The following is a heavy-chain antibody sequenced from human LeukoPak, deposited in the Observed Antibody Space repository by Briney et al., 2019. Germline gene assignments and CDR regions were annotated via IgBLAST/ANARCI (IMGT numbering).Heavy chain of an antibody. V-gene: IGHV3-48*04. D-gene: IGHD6-19*01. J-gene: IGHJ4*02. CDR1: GSTFSSYG. CDR2: ISSSGSTI. Sequence: PGGSLRLSCAASGSTFSSYGMSWVRQAPGKGLEWVSYISSSGSTIYYADSVKGRFTISRDNAKNSLYLQMNSLRAEDTAVYYCARDQPHGSGWDYWGQGTLVTVSS. CDR3: ARDQPHGSGWDY.